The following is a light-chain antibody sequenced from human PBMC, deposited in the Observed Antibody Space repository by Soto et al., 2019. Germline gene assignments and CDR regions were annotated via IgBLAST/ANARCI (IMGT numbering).Light chain of an antibody. CDR3: QSYDSSLSGSV. CDR1: SSNIGAGYD. Sequence: QSALTQPPSVSGAPGRRVTISCTGSSSNIGAGYDVHWYQQLPGTAPKLLIYGNSNRPSGVPDRFSGSKSGTSASLAITGLQAEDEADYYCQSYDSSLSGSVFGGGTQLTVL. V-gene: IGLV1-40*01. CDR2: GNS. J-gene: IGLJ2*01.